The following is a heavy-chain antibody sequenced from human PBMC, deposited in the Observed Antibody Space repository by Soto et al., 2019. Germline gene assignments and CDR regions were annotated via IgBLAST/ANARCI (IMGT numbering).Heavy chain of an antibody. V-gene: IGHV4-61*01. CDR2: IYYSGST. CDR3: ARDQKGSSLSNRYYYYGMDV. J-gene: IGHJ6*02. D-gene: IGHD6-6*01. CDR1: GGSVSSGSYY. Sequence: SETLSLTCTVSGGSVSSGSYYWSWIRQPPGKGQEWIGYIYYSGSTNYNTSLRSRVTISVDTSKNQFSLKLSSVTAADTAVYCCARDQKGSSLSNRYYYYGMDVWGQGTTVTVSS.